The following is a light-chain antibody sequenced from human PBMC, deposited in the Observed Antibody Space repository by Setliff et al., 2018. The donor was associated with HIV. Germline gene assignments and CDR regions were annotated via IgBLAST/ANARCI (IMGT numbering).Light chain of an antibody. J-gene: IGLJ2*01. CDR3: SSYTSSKRVV. CDR1: SSDVGGYNY. V-gene: IGLV2-14*03. CDR2: DFS. Sequence: QSALTQPASVSGTPGQPITISCTGTSSDVGGYNYVSWNQKHPGKATKLMIYDFSNLPSGVSNRFSGSKSGNTASLTISWLQAEVEAYYYCSSYTSSKRVVFGGGTKVTV.